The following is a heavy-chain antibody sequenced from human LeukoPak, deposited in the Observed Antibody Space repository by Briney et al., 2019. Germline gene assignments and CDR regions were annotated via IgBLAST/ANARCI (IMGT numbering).Heavy chain of an antibody. Sequence: WVRQPPGKGLEWIGTIYYSGTTYFNPSLKSQFTISIDTSKNQFSLRLSSVTAAHTAVYYCARTRGAGYSYGFNYYYYMDVWGKGTTVTVSS. CDR2: IYYSGTT. V-gene: IGHV4-39*07. CDR3: ARTRGAGYSYGFNYYYYMDV. D-gene: IGHD5-18*01. J-gene: IGHJ6*03.